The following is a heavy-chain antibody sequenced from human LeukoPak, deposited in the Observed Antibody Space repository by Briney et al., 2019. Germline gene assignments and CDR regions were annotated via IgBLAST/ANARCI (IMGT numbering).Heavy chain of an antibody. CDR1: GFTFSYYW. D-gene: IGHD6-19*01. Sequence: GGSLRLSCAASGFTFSYYWMSWVRQAPGKGLEWVSAIIGSGGSTYYADSVKGRFTISRDNSKNTLYLQMNSLRAEDTAVYYCAKAPQYSSGWFDYWGQGTLVTVSS. CDR2: IIGSGGST. V-gene: IGHV3-23*01. J-gene: IGHJ4*02. CDR3: AKAPQYSSGWFDY.